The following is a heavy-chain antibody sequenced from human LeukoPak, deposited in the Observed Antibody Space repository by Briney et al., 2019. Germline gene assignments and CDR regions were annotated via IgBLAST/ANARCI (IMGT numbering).Heavy chain of an antibody. V-gene: IGHV4-39*01. J-gene: IGHJ4*02. CDR3: ARPGYYGDYAFDY. CDR2: ISYSGNT. D-gene: IGHD4-17*01. CDR1: GDSIGSSSYF. Sequence: PSETLSLTCTVSGDSIGSSSYFWGWIRQPPGKGLEWIGSISYSGNTYYNPSLKSRVTISVDTSRNQFSLNLNSVTAADTAVYYCARPGYYGDYAFDYWGQGTLVTVSS.